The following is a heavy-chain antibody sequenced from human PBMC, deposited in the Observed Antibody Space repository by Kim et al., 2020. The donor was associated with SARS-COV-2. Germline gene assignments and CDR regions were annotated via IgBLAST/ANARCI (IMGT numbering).Heavy chain of an antibody. CDR3: AKDGSGYDHKPYFDY. D-gene: IGHD5-12*01. Sequence: DSVKGRFTISRDNSKNTLYLQMNSLRAEDTAVYYCAKDGSGYDHKPYFDYWGQGTLVTVSS. V-gene: IGHV3-30*02. J-gene: IGHJ4*02.